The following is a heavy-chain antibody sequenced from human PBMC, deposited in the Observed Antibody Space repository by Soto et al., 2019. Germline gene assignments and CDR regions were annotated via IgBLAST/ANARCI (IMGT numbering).Heavy chain of an antibody. CDR2: IYHSGDT. J-gene: IGHJ4*02. CDR1: GTSITSHNW. Sequence: SETLSLTFAVTGTSITSHNWWTWVSQTPGKGLEWIGEIYHSGDTNYNPSLERRVILSVDKPKNQISLRLTSVTAADTAVYFCARVLLFRVTVATPGGMGLEYWGQGFSVTVPS. CDR3: ARVLLFRVTVATPGGMGLEY. V-gene: IGHV4-4*02. D-gene: IGHD3-3*01.